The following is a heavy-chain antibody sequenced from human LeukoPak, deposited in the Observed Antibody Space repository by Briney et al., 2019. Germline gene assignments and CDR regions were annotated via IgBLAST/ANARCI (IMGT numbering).Heavy chain of an antibody. J-gene: IGHJ5*02. CDR1: GGSISSYY. D-gene: IGHD1-1*01. Sequence: SETLSLTCTVSGGSISSYYWSWIRQPAGKGLEWIGRIYTSGSTNYNPSLKSRVTMSVDTSKNQFSLKPSSVTAADTAVYYCARVSGTTGTTNWFDPWGQGTLVTVSS. CDR3: ARVSGTTGTTNWFDP. CDR2: IYTSGST. V-gene: IGHV4-4*07.